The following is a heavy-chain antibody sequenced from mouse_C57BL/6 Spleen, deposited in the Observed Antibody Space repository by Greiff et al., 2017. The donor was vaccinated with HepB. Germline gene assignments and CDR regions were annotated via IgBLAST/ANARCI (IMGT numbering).Heavy chain of an antibody. Sequence: QVHVKQSGPGLVQPSQSLSITCTVSGFSLTSYGVHWVRQSPGKGLEWLGVIWSGGSTDYNAAFISRLSISKDNSKSQVFFKMNSLQADDTAIYYCAASCPRDFDVWGTGTTVTVSS. CDR2: IWSGGST. J-gene: IGHJ1*03. V-gene: IGHV2-2*01. CDR1: GFSLTSYG. CDR3: AASCPRDFDV.